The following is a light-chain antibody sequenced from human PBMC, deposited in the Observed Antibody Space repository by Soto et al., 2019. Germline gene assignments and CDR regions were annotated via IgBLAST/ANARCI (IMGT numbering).Light chain of an antibody. CDR1: QSVSSY. CDR2: DAS. V-gene: IGKV3-11*01. CDR3: QQRSNWPPYT. Sequence: EIVLRQSPATLSLSPGERATLSCRASQSVSSYLAWYQQKPGQAPRLLIYDASNRATGIPARFSGSGSGTDFTLTISSLEPEDFAVYYCQQRSNWPPYTGGQGPKLEIK. J-gene: IGKJ2*01.